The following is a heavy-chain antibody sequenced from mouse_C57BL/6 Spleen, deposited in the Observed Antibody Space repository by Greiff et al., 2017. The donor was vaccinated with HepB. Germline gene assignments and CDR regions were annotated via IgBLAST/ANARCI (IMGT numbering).Heavy chain of an antibody. CDR3: GRRECGSRESWFAY. CDR1: GYTFSSYG. CDR2: IYPRSGNT. V-gene: IGHV1-81*01. J-gene: IGHJ3*01. Sequence: QVQLQQSGAELARPGASVKLSCKASGYTFSSYGISWVKLGTGQGLEWIGEIYPRSGNTYYNEKVKGKATLTADKSSSTAYMELRSLTSEDYAVYFCGRRECGSRESWFAYWGQGTLVTVSA. D-gene: IGHD1-1*01.